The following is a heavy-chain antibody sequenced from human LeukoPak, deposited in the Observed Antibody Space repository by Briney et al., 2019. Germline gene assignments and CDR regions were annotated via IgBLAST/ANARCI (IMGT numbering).Heavy chain of an antibody. J-gene: IGHJ5*02. V-gene: IGHV1-58*01. Sequence: GASVKVSCKASGYSFTSSAVQWVRQARGQGLEWIGWIVVGSGNTNYAQKFQERVTITRDKSTSTAYMELRSLRSEDTAVYYCGAEDWFDPWGQGTLVSVSS. CDR2: IVVGSGNT. CDR1: GYSFTSSA. CDR3: GAEDWFDP.